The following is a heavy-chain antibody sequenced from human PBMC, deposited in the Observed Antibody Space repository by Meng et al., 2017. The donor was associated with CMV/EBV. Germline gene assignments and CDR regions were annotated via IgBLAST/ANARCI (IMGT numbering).Heavy chain of an antibody. D-gene: IGHD3-3*01. CDR1: GFTVSSNY. V-gene: IGHV3-53*01. CDR3: ARDGQGSYDFWSGYYKQYYGMDV. J-gene: IGHJ6*02. Sequence: GESLKISCAASGFTVSSNYMSWVRQAPGKGLEWVSAIYSGGSTYYADSVKGRFTISRDNSKNTLYLQMNSLRAEDTAVYYCARDGQGSYDFWSGYYKQYYGMDVWGQGTTVTVSS. CDR2: IYSGGST.